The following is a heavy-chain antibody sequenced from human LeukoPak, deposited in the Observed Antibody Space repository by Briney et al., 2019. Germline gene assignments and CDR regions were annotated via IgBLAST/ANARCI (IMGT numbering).Heavy chain of an antibody. J-gene: IGHJ6*02. CDR1: GLTASHNVNNA. CDR2: ITTSGST. CDR3: AKAPVWNYYYGLDV. D-gene: IGHD2-21*01. V-gene: IGHV3-23*01. Sequence: GGSLRLSCAASGLTASHNVNNAMSWVRHAPGKGLEWVSGITTSGSTYYADSVKGRFTISRENSNNTLYLHMDSLRAEDTAVYYCAKAPVWNYYYGLDVWGQGTTVSVSS.